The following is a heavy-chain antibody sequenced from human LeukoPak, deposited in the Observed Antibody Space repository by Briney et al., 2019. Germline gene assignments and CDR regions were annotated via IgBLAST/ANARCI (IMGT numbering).Heavy chain of an antibody. CDR3: ARVGDGYNPGHFDY. J-gene: IGHJ4*02. D-gene: IGHD5-24*01. Sequence: AVKVSCKASGGTFSSYAISWVRQAPGQGLEWMGRIIPILGIANYAQECQGRVTITADKSTSTAYMELSSLRSEDTAVYYCARVGDGYNPGHFDYWGQGTLVTVSS. V-gene: IGHV1-69*04. CDR1: GGTFSSYA. CDR2: IIPILGIA.